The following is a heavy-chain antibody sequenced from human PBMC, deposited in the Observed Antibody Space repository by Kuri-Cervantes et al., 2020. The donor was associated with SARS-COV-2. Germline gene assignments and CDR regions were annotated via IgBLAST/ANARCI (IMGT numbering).Heavy chain of an antibody. CDR2: IWYDGSNK. Sequence: GGSLRLSCAASGFTFSSYGMHWVRQAPGKGLEWVAVIWYDGSNKYYADSVKGRFTISRDNSKNTLYLQMNSLRAEDTAVYYCASHPLVAANYYYYYMDVWGKGTTVTVSS. CDR1: GFTFSSYG. J-gene: IGHJ6*03. V-gene: IGHV3-33*01. D-gene: IGHD2-15*01. CDR3: ASHPLVAANYYYYYMDV.